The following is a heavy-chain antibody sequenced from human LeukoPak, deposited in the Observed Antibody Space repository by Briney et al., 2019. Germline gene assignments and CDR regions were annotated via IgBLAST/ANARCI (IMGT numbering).Heavy chain of an antibody. D-gene: IGHD6-19*01. CDR1: GFTFSSYA. V-gene: IGHV3-23*01. Sequence: PGGSLRLSCAASGFTFSSYAMSWVRQAPGKGLEWVSAISGSGGSTYYAHSVKGRFTISSDNSKNTLYLQMNSLRAEDTAVYYCAKDSSVIAVAGCIDYWGQGTLVTVSS. J-gene: IGHJ4*02. CDR3: AKDSSVIAVAGCIDY. CDR2: ISGSGGST.